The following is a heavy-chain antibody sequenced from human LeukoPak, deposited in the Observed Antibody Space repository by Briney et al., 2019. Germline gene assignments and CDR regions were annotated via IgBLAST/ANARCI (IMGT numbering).Heavy chain of an antibody. CDR2: VREDGAEK. J-gene: IGHJ4*02. CDR3: ARVAAPGLG. Sequence: PGGSLRLSCTASGFIFNKYWMSWVRQAPGKGLEWVATVREDGAEKYYVDSVKGRITISRDNAKNSLYLQMSSLRAEDTAVYYCARVAAPGLGWGQGTLVTVSS. CDR1: GFIFNKYW. V-gene: IGHV3-7*01. D-gene: IGHD6-25*01.